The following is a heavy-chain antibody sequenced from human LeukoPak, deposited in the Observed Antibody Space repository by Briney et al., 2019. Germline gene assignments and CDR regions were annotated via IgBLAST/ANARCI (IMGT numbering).Heavy chain of an antibody. Sequence: PGGSLRLSCAASGFTFSTYGMHWVRQAPGKGLEGVAFIGYDGNNKYYADSVKGRFTISRDNSKNTLYLQMNSLRAEDTAVYYCAKNQVDDSSGYYPNYYYYMDVWGKGTTVTISS. V-gene: IGHV3-30*02. CDR3: AKNQVDDSSGYYPNYYYYMDV. CDR2: IGYDGNNK. CDR1: GFTFSTYG. J-gene: IGHJ6*03. D-gene: IGHD3-22*01.